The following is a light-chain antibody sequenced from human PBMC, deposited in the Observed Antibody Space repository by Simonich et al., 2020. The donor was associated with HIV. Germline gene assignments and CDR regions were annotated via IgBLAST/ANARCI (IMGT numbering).Light chain of an antibody. CDR1: QSVSIN. V-gene: IGKV3-15*01. CDR3: QQYNYWLIT. Sequence: EIVMTKSPATLSVSPGERATLSCRASQSVSINLAWYQQKPGQAPRLLIYGASTRATGIPARFSGSGSGTEFTLTISSMQSEDFAVYYCQQYNYWLITFGQGTRLEIK. J-gene: IGKJ5*01. CDR2: GAS.